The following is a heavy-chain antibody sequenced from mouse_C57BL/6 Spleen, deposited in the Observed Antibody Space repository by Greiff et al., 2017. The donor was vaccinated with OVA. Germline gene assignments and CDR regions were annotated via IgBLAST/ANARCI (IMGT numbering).Heavy chain of an antibody. Sequence: EVKLVESGGGLVKPGGSLKLSCAASGFTFSDSGMHWVRQAPEKGLEWVAYLSSGSSTIYYAETVQGRFTISRDNATNTLFLQMTSLRSEDTSMYDSARGVARYFDVWGTGTTVTVSS. CDR2: LSSGSSTI. V-gene: IGHV5-17*01. CDR1: GFTFSDSG. CDR3: ARGVARYFDV. D-gene: IGHD1-1*01. J-gene: IGHJ1*03.